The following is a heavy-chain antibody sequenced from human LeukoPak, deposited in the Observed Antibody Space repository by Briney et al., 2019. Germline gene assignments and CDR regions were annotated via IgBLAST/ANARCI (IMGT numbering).Heavy chain of an antibody. D-gene: IGHD3-10*01. CDR2: ISGSGGST. V-gene: IGHV3-23*01. Sequence: TGGSLRLSCAASGFTFSSYAMNWVRQAPGKGLEWVSVISGSGGSTYYADPVKGRFTISRDNSKNTLYPQMNSLRAEDTAVYYCAKDLRGAGYNWFDPWGQGTLVTVSS. CDR1: GFTFSSYA. J-gene: IGHJ5*02. CDR3: AKDLRGAGYNWFDP.